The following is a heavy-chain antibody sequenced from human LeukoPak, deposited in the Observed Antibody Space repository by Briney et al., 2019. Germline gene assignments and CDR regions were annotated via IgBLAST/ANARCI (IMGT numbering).Heavy chain of an antibody. CDR2: IYSDDTT. V-gene: IGHV3-53*01. CDR1: GFTVSGNY. CDR3: ARVCYSSSWYTGVGWFDP. Sequence: GGSLRLSCAVSGFTVSGNYMSWIRQGPGKGLEWVSLIYSDDTTLYADSVKGRFTISRDISKNTSYLQMSSLRAEDTALYYCARVCYSSSWYTGVGWFDPWGQGTLVTVSS. D-gene: IGHD6-13*01. J-gene: IGHJ5*02.